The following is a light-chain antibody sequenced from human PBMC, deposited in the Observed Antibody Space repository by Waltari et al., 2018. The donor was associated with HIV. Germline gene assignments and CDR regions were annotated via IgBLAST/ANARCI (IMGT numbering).Light chain of an antibody. CDR2: WAS. J-gene: IGKJ1*01. CDR3: QQCYSTPWT. V-gene: IGKV4-1*01. Sequence: DIVMTQSPASLAVSLGGRATIHLKPNQSLLLNFNNKTYLTRYQQKPGQSPKLLLYWASTRESGVPDRFSGSGSGTDFNLTISSLQAEDVATYYCQQCYSTPWTFGRGTKVEI. CDR1: QSLLLNFNNKTY.